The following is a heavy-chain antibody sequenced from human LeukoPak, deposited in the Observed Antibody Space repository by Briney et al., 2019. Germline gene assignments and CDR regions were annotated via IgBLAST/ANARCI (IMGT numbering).Heavy chain of an antibody. J-gene: IGHJ4*02. CDR1: GFTLSDYW. D-gene: IGHD3-22*01. CDR3: ARKGGYSSGYYY. V-gene: IGHV3-7*01. CDR2: IKQDGSEK. Sequence: GGSLRLSCAASGFTLSDYWMIWVRQAPGKGLEWVANIKQDGSEKVYVDSVKGRFTISRDNAKNSLYLQMDSLRVEDTAVYYCARKGGYSSGYYYWGQGTLVTVSS.